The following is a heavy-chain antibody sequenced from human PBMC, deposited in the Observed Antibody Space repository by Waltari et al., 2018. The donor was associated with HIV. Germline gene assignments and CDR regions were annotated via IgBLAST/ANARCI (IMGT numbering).Heavy chain of an antibody. CDR3: AKDLYCSGGNCYSRVLDS. CDR2: ISGSGGST. CDR1: GFTFSKYA. D-gene: IGHD2-15*01. J-gene: IGHJ4*02. Sequence: EVQVVESGGGLVQPGGSLRLSCAASGFTFSKYALSWVRQATGKGLEGVAAISGSGGSTHYADSVKGRFTISRDSSKNTLDLQMNSLRAEDTAVYFCAKDLYCSGGNCYSRVLDSWGQGTLVTVSS. V-gene: IGHV3-23*04.